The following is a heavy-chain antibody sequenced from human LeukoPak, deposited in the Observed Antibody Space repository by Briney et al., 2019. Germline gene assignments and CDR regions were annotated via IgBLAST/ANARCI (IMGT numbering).Heavy chain of an antibody. V-gene: IGHV3-15*01. CDR3: AKFPGPSSSYYFDY. D-gene: IGHD6-6*01. CDR1: GFTFSNAW. Sequence: GGSLRLSCAASGFTFSNAWMSWVRQAPGKGLEWVGRIKSKTDGGTTDYAAPVKGRFTISRDNSKNTLYLQMNSLRAEDTAVYYCAKFPGPSSSYYFDYWGQGTLVTVSS. J-gene: IGHJ4*02. CDR2: IKSKTDGGTT.